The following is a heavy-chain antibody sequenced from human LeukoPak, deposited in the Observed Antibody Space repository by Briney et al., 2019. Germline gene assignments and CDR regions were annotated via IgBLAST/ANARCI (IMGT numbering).Heavy chain of an antibody. J-gene: IGHJ4*02. CDR1: GGSISSYY. V-gene: IGHV4-59*01. CDR3: ARDGSIGYFDY. CDR2: IYYSGST. D-gene: IGHD2-2*03. Sequence: SETLSLTCTVSGGSISSYYWSWIRQPPGKGLEWIGYIYYSGSTNYNPSLKSRVTISVDTSKNQFSLKLSSVTAADTAVYYCARDGSIGYFDYWGQETLVTVSS.